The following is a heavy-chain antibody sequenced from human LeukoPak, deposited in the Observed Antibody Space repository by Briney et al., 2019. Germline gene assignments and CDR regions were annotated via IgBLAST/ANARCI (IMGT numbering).Heavy chain of an antibody. CDR3: ARLRGSYGH. J-gene: IGHJ4*02. CDR1: GGSISSGGYY. CDR2: IYHSGST. Sequence: SETLSLTCTVSGGSISSGGYYWSWIRQPPGKGLEWIGYIYHSGSTYYNPSLKSRVTISVDTSKNQFSLKLSSVTAADTAVYYCARLRGSYGHWGQGTLVTVSS. V-gene: IGHV4-30-2*03. D-gene: IGHD1-26*01.